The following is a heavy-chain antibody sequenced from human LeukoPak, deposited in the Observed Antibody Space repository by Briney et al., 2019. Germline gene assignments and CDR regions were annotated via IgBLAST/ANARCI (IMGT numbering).Heavy chain of an antibody. V-gene: IGHV4-38-2*02. CDR2: IYHSGST. CDR3: ATFKPARDWGTYRVNWLDP. Sequence: SETLSLTCTVSGYSISSGYYWGWIRQPPGKGLEWIGSIYHSGSTYYNPSLKSRVTISVDTSKNQFSLKLSSVTAADTAVYYCATFKPARDWGTYRVNWLDPWGQGTLVTVSS. J-gene: IGHJ5*02. CDR1: GYSISSGYY. D-gene: IGHD3-16*02.